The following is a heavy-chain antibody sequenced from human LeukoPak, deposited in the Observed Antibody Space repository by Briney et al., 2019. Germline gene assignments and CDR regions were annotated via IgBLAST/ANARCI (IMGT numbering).Heavy chain of an antibody. CDR3: AGSGTYYVMSDF. J-gene: IGHJ4*02. CDR1: GFTFSSYW. D-gene: IGHD1-26*01. CDR2: INGDGSGT. Sequence: PGGSLGLSCAASGFTFSSYWMHWVRQVPGKGLVWVSRINGDGSGTSYADSVKGRFTISRDNAKNTVYPQMNGLRADDTAVYYCAGSGTYYVMSDFWGQGTLVTVSS. V-gene: IGHV3-74*01.